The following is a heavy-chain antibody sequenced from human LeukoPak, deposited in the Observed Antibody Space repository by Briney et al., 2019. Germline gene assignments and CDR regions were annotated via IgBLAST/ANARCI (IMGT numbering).Heavy chain of an antibody. CDR2: ISYDGRSK. Sequence: PRGSLRLSCAASGFTFSSYAMHWVRQAPGKGLEWVAVISYDGRSKFDVESGEGRFTISRDNSENTVYLQMSSLRAEDTAVYYCARDPYSSSWYFDYYGMDVWGQGTTVTVFS. CDR3: ARDPYSSSWYFDYYGMDV. CDR1: GFTFSSYA. D-gene: IGHD6-13*01. J-gene: IGHJ6*02. V-gene: IGHV3-30*03.